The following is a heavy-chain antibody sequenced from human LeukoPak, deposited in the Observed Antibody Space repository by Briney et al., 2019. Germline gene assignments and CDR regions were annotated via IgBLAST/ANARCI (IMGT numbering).Heavy chain of an antibody. Sequence: SETLSLTCAVYGGSFSGYYWSWIRQPPGNGLEWIGEINDSGSTNYNPSLKSRVTISVDTSKNQFSLTLSPVTAADTSIYYCAREGPRGARRRFDYWGQGTLVTVSS. D-gene: IGHD1-26*01. CDR3: AREGPRGARRRFDY. J-gene: IGHJ4*02. CDR1: GGSFSGYY. V-gene: IGHV4-34*01. CDR2: INDSGST.